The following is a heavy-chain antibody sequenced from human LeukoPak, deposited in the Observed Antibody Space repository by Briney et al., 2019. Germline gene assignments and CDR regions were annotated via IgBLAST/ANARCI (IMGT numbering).Heavy chain of an antibody. J-gene: IGHJ4*02. Sequence: GGSLRLSCAASGFTFSSYAMHWVRQAPGKGLEWVGRIKSKTDGGTTDYAAPVKGRFTISRDDSKNTLYLQMNSLKTEDTAVYYCTPSPVIVGATEPDYWGQGTLVTVSS. CDR3: TPSPVIVGATEPDY. CDR2: IKSKTDGGTT. V-gene: IGHV3-15*01. D-gene: IGHD1-26*01. CDR1: GFTFSSYA.